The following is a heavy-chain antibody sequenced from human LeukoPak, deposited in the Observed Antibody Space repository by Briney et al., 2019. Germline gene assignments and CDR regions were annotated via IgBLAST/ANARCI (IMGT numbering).Heavy chain of an antibody. CDR1: GGSISSYY. D-gene: IGHD5-18*01. V-gene: IGHV4-59*01. CDR3: ARDLGYSYGYVY. Sequence: PSETLSLTCTVSGGSISSYYWSWIRQPPGKGLEWIGYIYYSGSTNYNPSLKSRVTISVDTSKNQFSLKLSSVTAADTAVYYCARDLGYSYGYVYWGQGTLVTASS. J-gene: IGHJ4*02. CDR2: IYYSGST.